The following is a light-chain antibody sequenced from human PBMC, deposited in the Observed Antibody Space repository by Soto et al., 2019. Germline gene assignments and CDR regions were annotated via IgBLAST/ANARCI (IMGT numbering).Light chain of an antibody. CDR3: QQYNSYSSA. J-gene: IGKJ1*01. Sequence: PITQSPPTLTASVGDRVTITCRASQSISSWLTWYQQKPGKAPKLLIYDASSLESGVPSRFSGSGSGTEFTLTISSLQPDDFATYYCQQYNSYSSAFGQGTKVDIK. V-gene: IGKV1-5*01. CDR2: DAS. CDR1: QSISSW.